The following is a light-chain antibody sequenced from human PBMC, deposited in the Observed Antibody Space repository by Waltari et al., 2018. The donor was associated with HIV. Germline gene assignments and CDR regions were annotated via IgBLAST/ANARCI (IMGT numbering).Light chain of an antibody. CDR2: NNN. V-gene: IGLV1-44*01. CDR1: SSNIGSNS. J-gene: IGLJ2*01. CDR3: AAWDDSLNGLV. Sequence: QSVLTQPPSASGTPGQRVTISCSGGSSNIGSNSVTWYQRLPGTAPKLLIYNNNQRPSGVPDRCSCSKSGTSASLAISGLQSEDEADYYCAAWDDSLNGLVFGGGTKLSVL.